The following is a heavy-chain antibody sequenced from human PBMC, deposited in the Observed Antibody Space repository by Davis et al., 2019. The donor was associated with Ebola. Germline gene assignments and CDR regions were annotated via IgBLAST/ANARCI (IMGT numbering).Heavy chain of an antibody. J-gene: IGHJ6*02. CDR2: INAGNGNT. V-gene: IGHV1-3*01. CDR3: ARDRTTMVRGVLIEDYYYGLDV. D-gene: IGHD3-10*01. CDR1: GYTFTSYA. Sequence: ASVKVSCKASGYTFTSYAMHWVRQAPGQRLEWMGWINAGNGNTNYAQKLQGRVTMTTDTSTSTAHMELRSLRSDDTAVYYCARDRTTMVRGVLIEDYYYGLDVWGQGSTVTVSS.